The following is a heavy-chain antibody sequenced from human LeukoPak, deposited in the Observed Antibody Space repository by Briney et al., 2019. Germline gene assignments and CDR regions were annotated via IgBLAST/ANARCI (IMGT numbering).Heavy chain of an antibody. CDR2: SSSSGSTI. V-gene: IGHV3-11*01. CDR1: GFTLSDYY. D-gene: IGHD3/OR15-3a*01. CDR3: ARRRDFIDY. J-gene: IGHJ4*02. Sequence: PGGSLRLFCAASGFTLSDYYMSWLRQAPGKGLEWVSYSSSSGSTIYYADSVKGRFAISRDNAKNSLYLQMNSLRAEDTAVYYCARRRDFIDYWGQGTLVTVSS.